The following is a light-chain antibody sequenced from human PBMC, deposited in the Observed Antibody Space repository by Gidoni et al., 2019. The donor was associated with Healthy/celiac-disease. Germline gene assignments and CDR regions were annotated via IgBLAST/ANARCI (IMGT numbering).Light chain of an antibody. CDR3: QQSHSVPRT. Sequence: DIQMTQSPSSLSASVGDRVTITCRASQAIIIYLNWYQKKPGKAPKLLIYAASSLQSGVPSRFSGSGARTDFTLTISSLQPEDSATYYCQQSHSVPRTFGQGTRLEIK. CDR2: AAS. J-gene: IGKJ5*01. CDR1: QAIIIY. V-gene: IGKV1-39*01.